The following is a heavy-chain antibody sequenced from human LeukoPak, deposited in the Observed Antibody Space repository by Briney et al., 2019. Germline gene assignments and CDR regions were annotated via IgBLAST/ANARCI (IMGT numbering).Heavy chain of an antibody. CDR1: GFTFSSYW. CDR2: IKQDGSEK. CDR3: ARSGYCSGGCCYESDY. J-gene: IGHJ4*02. V-gene: IGHV3-7*01. Sequence: GGSLRLSCAASGFTFSSYWMSWVRQAPGKGLDWVANIKQDGSEKYYVDSVKGRFTISRDNAKNSLYLQMNSLRAEDTAVYYCARSGYCSGGCCYESDYWGQGTLVTVSS. D-gene: IGHD2-15*01.